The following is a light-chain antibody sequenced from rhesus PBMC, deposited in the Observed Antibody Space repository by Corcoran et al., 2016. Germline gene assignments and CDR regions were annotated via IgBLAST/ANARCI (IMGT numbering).Light chain of an antibody. CDR1: QSVSSW. CDR2: DPS. CDR3: QQGSKWYS. J-gene: IGKJ2*01. V-gene: IGKV3-17*02. Sequence: EIVMTQSPATLSLSPGERATLSCRASQSVSSWVAWSKQKPRLPPRFLIYDPSSRVTGIPDRFSGSGSGTTFTLTISGLEPEDFAVCFCQQGSKWYSFGRGTKVGIK.